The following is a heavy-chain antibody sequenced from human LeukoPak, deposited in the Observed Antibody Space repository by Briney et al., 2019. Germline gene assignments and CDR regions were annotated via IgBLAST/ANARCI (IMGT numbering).Heavy chain of an antibody. J-gene: IGHJ3*02. Sequence: ASVKVSCKVSGYTLTELSMHWVRQAPGKGLEWMGGFDPEDGETIYAQKFQGRVTMTEDTSTDTAYMELSSLRSEDTAVYYCATTYCSSTSCYRDAFDTWGQGTMVTVSS. CDR2: FDPEDGET. D-gene: IGHD2-2*01. V-gene: IGHV1-24*01. CDR1: GYTLTELS. CDR3: ATTYCSSTSCYRDAFDT.